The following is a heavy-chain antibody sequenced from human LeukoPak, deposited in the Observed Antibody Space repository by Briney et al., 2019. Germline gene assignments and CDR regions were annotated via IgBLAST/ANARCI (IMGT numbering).Heavy chain of an antibody. CDR2: ISDDGSTK. V-gene: IGHV3-30*03. J-gene: IGHJ4*02. Sequence: GGSLRLSCAASGFTFSFYGIHWVRQAPGKGLEWVAVISDDGSTKYYSDSVKGRFTVSRDNSKDTLYLQMNSLRAEDTAVYYCAREEVTMVRGVIDYWGQGTLVTVSS. CDR3: AREEVTMVRGVIDY. CDR1: GFTFSFYG. D-gene: IGHD3-10*01.